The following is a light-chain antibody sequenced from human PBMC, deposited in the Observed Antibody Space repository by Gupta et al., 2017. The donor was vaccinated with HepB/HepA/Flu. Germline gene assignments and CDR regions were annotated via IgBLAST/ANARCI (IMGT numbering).Light chain of an antibody. CDR1: QSLVHGDGNTY. J-gene: IGKJ2*02. CDR3: RQCKYWPCT. V-gene: IGKV2-30*02. Sequence: DVVMTQSPLSLPVTLGQPASISCRSSQSLVHGDGNTYLNWFQQRPGQSPRRLIYKGSNRDSGVPDRFSGSGSGTDFTLIISSGEADDVGVYYCRQCKYWPCTFGQGTKMEIK. CDR2: KGS.